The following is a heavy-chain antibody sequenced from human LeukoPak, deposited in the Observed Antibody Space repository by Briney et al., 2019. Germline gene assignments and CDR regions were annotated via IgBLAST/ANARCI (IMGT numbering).Heavy chain of an antibody. CDR2: IYTSGST. D-gene: IGHD3-22*01. V-gene: IGHV4-4*07. CDR3: ARGGTDSSGYYYGGYFDY. J-gene: IGHJ4*02. Sequence: PSETLSLTCTVSGGSISSYYWSWIRQPAGKGLEWIGRIYTSGSTNYNPSLKSRVTISVDKSKNQFSLKLSSVTAADTAVYYCARGGTDSSGYYYGGYFDYWGKGTLVTVSS. CDR1: GGSISSYY.